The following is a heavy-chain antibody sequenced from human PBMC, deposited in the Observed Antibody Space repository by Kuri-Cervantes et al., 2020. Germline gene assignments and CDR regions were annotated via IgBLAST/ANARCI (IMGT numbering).Heavy chain of an antibody. CDR3: VKERSPGGDF. D-gene: IGHD1-1*01. V-gene: IGHV3-48*01. J-gene: IGHJ4*02. CDR1: GFTFSTYS. Sequence: GGSLRLSCAASGFTFSTYSMNWVRQAPGKGLEWVSYISGSGSTIYYAGSVKGRFTISRDNSKNTLYLQMKSLRPEDTAMYYCVKERSPGGDFWGQGTLVTVSS. CDR2: ISGSGSTI.